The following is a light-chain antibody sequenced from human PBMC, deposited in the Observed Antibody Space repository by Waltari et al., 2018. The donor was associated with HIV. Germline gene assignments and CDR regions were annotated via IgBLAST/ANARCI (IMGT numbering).Light chain of an antibody. CDR3: QVWDSSSDQGV. V-gene: IGLV3-21*04. CDR1: DLGRKS. J-gene: IGLJ2*01. CDR2: DDS. Sequence: SYVLTQPPSVSVAPGETATISCGGNDLGRKSVHWYQQSPGQAPLLVIYDDSDRPSGIPERFSASKFGNTATLTISRVEAGDGADYYCQVWDSSSDQGVFGGGTKLTVL.